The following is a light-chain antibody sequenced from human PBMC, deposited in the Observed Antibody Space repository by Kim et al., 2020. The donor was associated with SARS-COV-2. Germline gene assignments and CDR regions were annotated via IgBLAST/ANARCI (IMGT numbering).Light chain of an antibody. V-gene: IGKV1-39*01. CDR2: TAS. CDR3: QQTYSAWRT. Sequence: DIQVTQSPSSLSASVGDRVTITCRESQDISRYLNWYQQKPGKAPKLLIYTASSLQSGVPSRFTGSGSETDSTLTISSLQPEDFATYYCQQTYSAWRTFGHWTKVDIK. CDR1: QDISRY. J-gene: IGKJ1*01.